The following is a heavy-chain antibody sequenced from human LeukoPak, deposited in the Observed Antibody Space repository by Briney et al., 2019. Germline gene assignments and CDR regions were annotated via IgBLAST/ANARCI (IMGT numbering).Heavy chain of an antibody. CDR2: ISSSSSNI. CDR3: AREGVDTAMVTPFDY. CDR1: GFTFSSYN. J-gene: IGHJ4*02. D-gene: IGHD5-18*01. Sequence: GGSLRLSCAASGFTFSSYNMNWVRQAPGKGLEWVSSISSSSSNIYYADSVKGRFTISRDNAKNTLYLQMNSLRAEDTAVYYCAREGVDTAMVTPFDYWGQGTLVTVSS. V-gene: IGHV3-21*01.